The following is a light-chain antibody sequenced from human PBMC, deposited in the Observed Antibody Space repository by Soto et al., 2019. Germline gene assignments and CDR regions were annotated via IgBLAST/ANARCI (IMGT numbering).Light chain of an antibody. V-gene: IGKV3-15*01. CDR1: QSVSSN. CDR2: GAS. CDR3: QQYNIWAFET. J-gene: IGKJ1*01. Sequence: EIVMTHSPATLSVSPGERATLSCRASQSVSSNLAWYQQKPGQAPRLLIYGASTRATGIPARFSGSGSGTVISLANNRLQSDDFDCLYCQQYNIWAFETFGHSTKV.